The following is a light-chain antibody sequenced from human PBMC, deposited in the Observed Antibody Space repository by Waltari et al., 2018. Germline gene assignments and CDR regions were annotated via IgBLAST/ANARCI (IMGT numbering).Light chain of an antibody. CDR2: GVS. Sequence: ETVLTQSPATLSVSPGERFTLSCRASQSGSTNLAWYQQKPGQAPRLLIYGVSTRATGIPGRFSGSGSGTEFTLTISSLQPEDFATYYCQHFHSYPLTFGGGTKVEIK. V-gene: IGKV3D-15*01. CDR1: QSGSTN. J-gene: IGKJ4*01. CDR3: QHFHSYPLT.